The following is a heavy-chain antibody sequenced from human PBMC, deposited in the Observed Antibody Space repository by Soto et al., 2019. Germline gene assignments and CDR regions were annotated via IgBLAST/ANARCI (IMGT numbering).Heavy chain of an antibody. CDR3: AKDTGPN. CDR1: GCTFDNYS. Sequence: PGGSLSLSCASSGCTFDNYSMHWVRQAPGKGLEWVSGISWNSNTIAYADSVKGRFTISRDNAKNSLYLQMNSLRAEDTAFYYCAKDTGPNWGQGTLVTVSS. J-gene: IGHJ4*02. V-gene: IGHV3-9*01. CDR2: ISWNSNTI.